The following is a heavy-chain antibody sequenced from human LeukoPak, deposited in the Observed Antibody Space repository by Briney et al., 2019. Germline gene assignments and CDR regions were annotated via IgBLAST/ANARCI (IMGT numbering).Heavy chain of an antibody. D-gene: IGHD4-17*01. CDR3: TKFDYAAFEY. J-gene: IGHJ4*02. Sequence: GGSLRLSCAASGFTFSNAWMSWVRQAPGKGLEWVGRVKSKTNGGTIDYAAPVKGRFTISRDDSKNTLYLQMNSLKTEDTALYYCTKFDYAAFEYWGQGALVTVSS. V-gene: IGHV3-15*01. CDR2: VKSKTNGGTI. CDR1: GFTFSNAW.